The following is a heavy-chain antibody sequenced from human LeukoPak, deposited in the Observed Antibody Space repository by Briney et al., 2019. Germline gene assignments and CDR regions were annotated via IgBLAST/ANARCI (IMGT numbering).Heavy chain of an antibody. J-gene: IGHJ4*02. D-gene: IGHD3-10*01. CDR2: IYYSGST. Sequence: SETLSLTCTVYGGSISSSSNYWGWIRQPPGNGREWIGSIYYSGSTYYNPSLKSRVTISVDTSQNQFSLKLSSVTAADTAVYYCARHFAHLDGEYYLDYWGQGTLVTVSS. CDR3: ARHFAHLDGEYYLDY. V-gene: IGHV4-39*01. CDR1: GGSISSSSNY.